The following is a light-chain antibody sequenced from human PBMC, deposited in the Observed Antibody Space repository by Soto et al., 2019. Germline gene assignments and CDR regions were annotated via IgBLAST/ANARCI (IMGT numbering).Light chain of an antibody. CDR1: SRDIGGYDF. J-gene: IGLJ1*01. Sequence: QSVLTQPPSASGSPGQAVTISCTGTSRDIGGYDFVSWSPVRPGEAPQLIIYNVNGRPSGVPRRFSGSKSGNTASLTVSGLQAVDEADYYCSSYSYTNSCVFGTRTKVTVL. CDR3: SSYSYTNSCV. CDR2: NVN. V-gene: IGLV2-8*01.